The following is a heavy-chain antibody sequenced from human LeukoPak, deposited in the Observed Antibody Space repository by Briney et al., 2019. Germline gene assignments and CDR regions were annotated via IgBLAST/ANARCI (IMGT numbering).Heavy chain of an antibody. CDR2: INPNSGGT. Sequence: ASVTVSCKASGYTFTGYCMHWVRQAPGQGLEWMGWINPNSGGTNYAQKFQGRVTITRDTSISTAYMDLSRLRSDDTAVYSWARDPDYYDILTGYYSPAPPVYDWGQGTLVTVSS. J-gene: IGHJ4*02. D-gene: IGHD3-9*01. CDR3: ARDPDYYDILTGYYSPAPPVYD. CDR1: GYTFTGYC. V-gene: IGHV1-2*02.